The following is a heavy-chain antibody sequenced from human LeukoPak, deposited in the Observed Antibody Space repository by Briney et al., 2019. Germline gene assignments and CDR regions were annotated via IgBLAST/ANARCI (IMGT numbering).Heavy chain of an antibody. J-gene: IGHJ3*01. V-gene: IGHV3-48*02. CDR2: ISSSSKTI. CDR1: GFTFSSYA. CDR3: ARGPLGELSPDTFDF. Sequence: PGGSLRLSCAASGFTFSSYAMNWVRQAPGKGLEWVSYISSSSKTIYYADSVKGRFTISRDSAENLLYLQMNSLRDEDTAVYFCARGPLGELSPDTFDFWGHGTMVTVSS. D-gene: IGHD3-16*02.